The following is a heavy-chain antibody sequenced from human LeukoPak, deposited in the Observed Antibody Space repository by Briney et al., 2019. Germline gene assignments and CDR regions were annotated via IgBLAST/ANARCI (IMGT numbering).Heavy chain of an antibody. CDR1: GYTFTSYY. J-gene: IGHJ4*02. Sequence: ASVKVSCKASGYTFTSYYMHWVRQAPGQGLEWMGIINPSGGSTSYAQKFQGRVTMTRDMSTSTVYMELSSLRAEDTAVYYCAKDWSAKTTVVTPELDYWGQGTLVTVSS. CDR3: AKDWSAKTTVVTPELDY. D-gene: IGHD4-23*01. V-gene: IGHV1-46*01. CDR2: INPSGGST.